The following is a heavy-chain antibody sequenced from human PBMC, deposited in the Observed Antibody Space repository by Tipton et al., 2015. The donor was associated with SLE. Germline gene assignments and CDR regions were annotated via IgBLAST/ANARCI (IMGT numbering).Heavy chain of an antibody. CDR3: ARAPRYSSGYYYYMDV. V-gene: IGHV3-23*01. D-gene: IGHD6-19*01. Sequence: SLRLSCAASGFTFSKSGMTWVRQAPGKGLEWVSGIGVNPSNRDYADSVKGRFTISRDNSENTLYLQMSSLRAEDTAVYYCARAPRYSSGYYYYMDVWGKGTTVTVSS. CDR2: IGVNPSNR. J-gene: IGHJ6*03. CDR1: GFTFSKSG.